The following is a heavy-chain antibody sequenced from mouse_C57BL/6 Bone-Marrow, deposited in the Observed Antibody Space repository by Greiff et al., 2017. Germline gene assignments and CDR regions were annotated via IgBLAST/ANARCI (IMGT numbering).Heavy chain of an antibody. V-gene: IGHV1-54*01. CDR1: GYAFTNYL. CDR3: ARSRGKSVSHWYFDV. Sequence: QVQLQQSGAELVRPGTSVKVSCKASGYAFTNYLIEWVKQRPGQGLEWIGVINPGSGGTNYNEKFKGKATLTADKSSSTAYMQLSSLTSEDSAVYFCARSRGKSVSHWYFDVWGTGTTVTVSS. D-gene: IGHD1-3*01. J-gene: IGHJ1*03. CDR2: INPGSGGT.